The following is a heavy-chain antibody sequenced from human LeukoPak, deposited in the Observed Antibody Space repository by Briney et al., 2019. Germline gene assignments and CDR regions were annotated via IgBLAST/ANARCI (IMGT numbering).Heavy chain of an antibody. Sequence: SETLSLTCTVSGGSISSYYWRWIRQPAGKGPEWLGRIYTSGSTNYNPSLKSRVTMSVDTSKNQFSLKLSSVTAADTAVYYCARGSITMVWGVITYYYYYMDVWGKGTTVTISS. CDR3: ARGSITMVWGVITYYYYYMDV. D-gene: IGHD3-10*01. V-gene: IGHV4-4*07. CDR1: GGSISSYY. J-gene: IGHJ6*03. CDR2: IYTSGST.